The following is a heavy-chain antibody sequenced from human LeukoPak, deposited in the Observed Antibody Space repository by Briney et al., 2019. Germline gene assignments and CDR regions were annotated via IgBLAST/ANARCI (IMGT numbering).Heavy chain of an antibody. J-gene: IGHJ6*02. CDR2: ISSSSSSYI. CDR3: ARRGTGHGMDV. D-gene: IGHD1-1*01. V-gene: IGHV3-21*01. CDR1: GFTFSSYS. Sequence: GGSLRLSCAASGFTFSSYSMNWVRQAPGKGLEWVSSISSSSSSYIYYADSVKGRFTISRDNAKNSLYLQMNSLRAEDTAVYYCARRGTGHGMDVWGQGTTVIISS.